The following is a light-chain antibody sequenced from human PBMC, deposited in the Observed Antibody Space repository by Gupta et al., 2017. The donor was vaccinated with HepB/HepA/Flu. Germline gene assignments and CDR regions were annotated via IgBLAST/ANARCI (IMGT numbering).Light chain of an antibody. CDR3: HVWDNGSDDVL. CDR1: NIGSKS. CDR2: DNS. Sequence: YVLTQPPSVSVHPGETAILTYEVNNIGSKSIHWYRQEPGQAPVLVVYDNSARPSGIPERFAGSNSGNTATLTITRVEPGDEADYYCHVWDNGSDDVLFGGGTKLTVL. J-gene: IGLJ2*01. V-gene: IGLV3-21*02.